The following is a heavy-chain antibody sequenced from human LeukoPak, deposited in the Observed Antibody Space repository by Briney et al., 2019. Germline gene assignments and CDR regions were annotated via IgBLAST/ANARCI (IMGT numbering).Heavy chain of an antibody. CDR2: IYSGGST. J-gene: IGHJ4*02. Sequence: AGGSLRLSCAASEFSVGSNYMTWVRQAPGKGLEWVSLIYSGGSTYYADSVKGRFTISRDNAKNSLYLQMNSLRAEDTALYYCAKGHFGSGAYPDSWGQGTLVTVSS. D-gene: IGHD3-10*01. CDR3: AKGHFGSGAYPDS. V-gene: IGHV3-53*01. CDR1: EFSVGSNY.